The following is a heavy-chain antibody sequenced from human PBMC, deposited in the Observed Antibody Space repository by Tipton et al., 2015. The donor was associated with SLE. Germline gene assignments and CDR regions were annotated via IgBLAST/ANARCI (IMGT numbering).Heavy chain of an antibody. CDR3: ARGISPRVFDI. CDR1: GGSISSYY. CDR2: IYDRGST. Sequence: TLSLTCTVSGGSISSYYWSWIRQPPGRGLEWIGSIYDRGSTNYNPSLKSRVTISVDTSKNQVSLRLTSVTAADTAVYYCARGISPRVFDIWGQGTMVTVAS. J-gene: IGHJ3*02. V-gene: IGHV4-59*12.